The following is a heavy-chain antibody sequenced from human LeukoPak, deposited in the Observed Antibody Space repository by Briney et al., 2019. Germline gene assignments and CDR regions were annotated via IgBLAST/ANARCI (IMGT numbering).Heavy chain of an antibody. CDR2: IIPIFGTA. J-gene: IGHJ5*02. Sequence: SVKVSCKASGGTFSSYAISWVRQAPGQGLEWMGGIIPIFGTADYAQKFQGRVTITADKSTNTAYMELSSLRSEDTAVYYCVRDNHDYVWGSYRNGFDPWGQGTLVTVSS. D-gene: IGHD3-16*02. V-gene: IGHV1-69*06. CDR3: VRDNHDYVWGSYRNGFDP. CDR1: GGTFSSYA.